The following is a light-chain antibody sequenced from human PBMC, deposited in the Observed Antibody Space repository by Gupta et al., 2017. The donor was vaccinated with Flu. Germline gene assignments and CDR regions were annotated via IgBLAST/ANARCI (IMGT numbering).Light chain of an antibody. CDR1: RSDVGGYDL. Sequence: QSALSQPASVSGSPGQSITMSCIGSRSDVGGYDLVSCYQQHPGKAPKRVMYEVIKRPSGVSDRFSGSKAGNTAYRKLYELQAEDEAEYYCCSYAGPAIHGVFGGGTKLTVL. CDR3: CSYAGPAIHGV. CDR2: EVI. V-gene: IGLV2-23*02. J-gene: IGLJ3*02.